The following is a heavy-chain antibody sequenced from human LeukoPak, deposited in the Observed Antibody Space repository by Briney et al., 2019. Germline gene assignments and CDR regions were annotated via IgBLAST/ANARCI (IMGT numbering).Heavy chain of an antibody. V-gene: IGHV4-4*07. CDR2: IYTSGST. J-gene: IGHJ6*02. D-gene: IGHD3-9*01. Sequence: SETLSLTCTVSGGSISSYYWSWIRQPAGKGLEWIGRIYTSGSTNYNPSLKSRVTMSVDTSKNQFSLKLSSVTAADTAVYYCVTTYYDILTGYYYYGMDVWGQGTTVTVSS. CDR1: GGSISSYY. CDR3: VTTYYDILTGYYYYGMDV.